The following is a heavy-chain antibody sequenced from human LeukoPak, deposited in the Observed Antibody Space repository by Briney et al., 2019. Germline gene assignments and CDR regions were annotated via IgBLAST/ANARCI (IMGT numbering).Heavy chain of an antibody. CDR2: MKQDGSEK. J-gene: IGHJ4*02. Sequence: GGSLRLSCAASGFTFSSYWMSWVRQAPGKGLEWVANMKQDGSEKYYVDSVKGRFTISRDNAKNSLYLQMNSLRAEDTAVYYCARQLYYYGSGTHDTGPFDYWGQGTLVTVSS. V-gene: IGHV3-7*01. CDR3: ARQLYYYGSGTHDTGPFDY. CDR1: GFTFSSYW. D-gene: IGHD3-10*01.